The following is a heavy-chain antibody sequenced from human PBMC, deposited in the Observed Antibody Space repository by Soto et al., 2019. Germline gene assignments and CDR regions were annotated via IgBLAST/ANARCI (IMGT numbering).Heavy chain of an antibody. Sequence: GASVNVSCKASGGTFSSYAISWVRQAPGQGLEWMGGIIPIFGTANYAQKFQGRVTITADESTSTAYIELSSLRSEDTAVYYCARSKAGTTTDFDYWGQGTLVTVSS. J-gene: IGHJ4*02. CDR1: GGTFSSYA. CDR3: ARSKAGTTTDFDY. CDR2: IIPIFGTA. D-gene: IGHD1-7*01. V-gene: IGHV1-69*13.